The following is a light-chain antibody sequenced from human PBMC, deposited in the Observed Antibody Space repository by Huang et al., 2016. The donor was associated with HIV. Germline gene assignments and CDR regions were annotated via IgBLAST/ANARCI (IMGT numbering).Light chain of an antibody. CDR1: QGISNS. CDR3: QQYYSNPT. J-gene: IGKJ1*01. CDR2: VAS. Sequence: DIQMTQSPSSLSASVGDRVTITCRASQGISNSLAWYQQKPGKATKLLLYVASRLASGVPSRFSGSGSGTDYTLTINSLQPEDFATYYCQQYYSNPTFGQGTKVDIK. V-gene: IGKV1-NL1*01.